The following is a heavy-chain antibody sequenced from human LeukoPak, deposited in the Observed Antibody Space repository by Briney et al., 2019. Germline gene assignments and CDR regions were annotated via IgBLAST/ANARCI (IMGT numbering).Heavy chain of an antibody. J-gene: IGHJ6*02. CDR2: IYYSGST. CDR1: GGSISSYY. V-gene: IGHV4-59*08. Sequence: SETLSLTCTVSGGSISSYYWSWIRQPPGKGLEWIGYIYYSGSTYYNPSLKSRVTISVDTSKNQFSLKLSSVTAADTAVYYCARAPCARYYYGMDVWGQGTTVTVPS. CDR3: ARAPCARYYYGMDV.